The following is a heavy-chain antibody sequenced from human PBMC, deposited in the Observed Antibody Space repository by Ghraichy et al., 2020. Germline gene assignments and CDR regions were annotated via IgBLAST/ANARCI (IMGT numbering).Heavy chain of an antibody. CDR3: AAYDLEISGRLPPDY. V-gene: IGHV1-24*01. J-gene: IGHJ4*02. D-gene: IGHD5-12*01. Sequence: ASLKVSCKVSGLSLTDISMHWVRQAPGKGLEWMGGFDPEYGRKLYAQTLQGRVTMTADMSTNTAYMELRSLTSDDTAVYYCAAYDLEISGRLPPDYWGQGTLVTVSS. CDR2: FDPEYGRK. CDR1: GLSLTDIS.